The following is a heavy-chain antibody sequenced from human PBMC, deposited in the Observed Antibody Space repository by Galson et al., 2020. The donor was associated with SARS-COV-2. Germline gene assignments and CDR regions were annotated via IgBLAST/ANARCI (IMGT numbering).Heavy chain of an antibody. V-gene: IGHV4-39*07. D-gene: IGHD6-19*01. CDR1: GASISSGVYY. J-gene: IGHJ4*02. CDR3: ARDIPQWLILGGGYFDY. Sequence: SETLSLTCTVSGASISSGVYYRGWIRQPPGKGLEWIGSIYYSGSTYYNPSLNSRVTILVDTSKNQFSLRLSSVTAADTAVYYCARDIPQWLILGGGYFDYWGQGTLVTGSS. CDR2: IYYSGST.